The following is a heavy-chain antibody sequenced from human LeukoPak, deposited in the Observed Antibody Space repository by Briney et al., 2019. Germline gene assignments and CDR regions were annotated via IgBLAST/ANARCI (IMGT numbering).Heavy chain of an antibody. CDR2: INPSGGST. CDR3: ARTSLAQAGEWVYYYYGMDV. V-gene: IGHV1-46*01. J-gene: IGHJ6*02. Sequence: ASVKVSCKASGYTFTSYYMHWVRQAPGQGLEWMGIINPSGGSTSYAQKFQGRVTMTRDTSTSTVYMELSSLRSEDTAVYYCARTSLAQAGEWVYYYYGMDVWGQGTTVTVSS. D-gene: IGHD3-10*01. CDR1: GYTFTSYY.